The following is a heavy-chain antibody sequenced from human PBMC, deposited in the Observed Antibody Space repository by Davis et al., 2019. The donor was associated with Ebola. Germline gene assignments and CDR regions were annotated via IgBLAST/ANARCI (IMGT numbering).Heavy chain of an antibody. CDR3: ARDSMGSVDGYLLEADAFDI. CDR1: GFTFSRYA. CDR2: ISYHGSNK. J-gene: IGHJ3*02. D-gene: IGHD5-24*01. Sequence: GESLKISCAASGFTFSRYAIHWVRQAPGKGLEWVAVISYHGSNKYYADSVQGRFSISRDNSKNTLYLQMNSLRAEDTAVYYCARDSMGSVDGYLLEADAFDIWGRGTTVTVSS. V-gene: IGHV3-30*14.